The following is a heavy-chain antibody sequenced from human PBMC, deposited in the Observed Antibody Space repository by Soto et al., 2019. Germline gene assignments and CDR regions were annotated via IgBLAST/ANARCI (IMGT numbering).Heavy chain of an antibody. CDR2: ISYDGSNK. CDR1: GFTFSSYG. D-gene: IGHD5-12*01. V-gene: IGHV3-30*03. J-gene: IGHJ3*01. Sequence: GGSLRLSCAASGFTFSSYGMHWVRQAPGKGLERVAVISYDGSNKYYADSVKGRFTISRDNSKNTLYLQMNSLRAEDTAVYYCARVPPGGYSGYDSAFDFWGQGTMGT. CDR3: ARVPPGGYSGYDSAFDF.